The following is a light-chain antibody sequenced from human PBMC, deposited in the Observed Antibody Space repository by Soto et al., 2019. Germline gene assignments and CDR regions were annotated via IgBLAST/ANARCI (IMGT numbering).Light chain of an antibody. V-gene: IGLV2-14*01. J-gene: IGLJ3*02. CDR1: SSDVGGYNY. CDR2: EVS. Sequence: QSALTQPASVSGSPGQSITISCTGTSSDVGGYNYVSWYQQFPGKAPKVVIYEVSNRPSGVSDRFSGSKSGNTASLAISGLQAEDEADYYCSSYTSSSTGVFGGGTKLTVL. CDR3: SSYTSSSTGV.